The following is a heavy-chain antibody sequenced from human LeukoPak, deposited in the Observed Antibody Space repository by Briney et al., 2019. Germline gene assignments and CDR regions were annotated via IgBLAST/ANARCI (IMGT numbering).Heavy chain of an antibody. V-gene: IGHV3-30*18. CDR1: GFTFSSYG. CDR2: ISYDGSNK. Sequence: GGSLRLSCAASGFTFSSYGMHWVRQAPGKGLEWVAVISYDGSNKYYADSVKGRFTISRDNSKNTLYLQMNSLRTEDTAVYYCAKEGSIAVAGILDYWGQGTLVTVSS. CDR3: AKEGSIAVAGILDY. D-gene: IGHD6-19*01. J-gene: IGHJ4*02.